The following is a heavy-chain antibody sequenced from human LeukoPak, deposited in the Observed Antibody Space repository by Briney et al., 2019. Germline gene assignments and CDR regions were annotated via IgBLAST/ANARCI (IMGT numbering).Heavy chain of an antibody. CDR2: IYYSGST. CDR1: GGSISSYF. V-gene: IGHV4-59*01. Sequence: PSETLSLTCTVSGGSISSYFWSWIRQPPGKGLEWIGYIYYSGSTNYNPSLKSRGTISVDTSKNQFSLKLSSVTAADTAVYYCASARLGSGLEGAFDIWGQGTMVTVSS. J-gene: IGHJ3*02. D-gene: IGHD6-25*01. CDR3: ASARLGSGLEGAFDI.